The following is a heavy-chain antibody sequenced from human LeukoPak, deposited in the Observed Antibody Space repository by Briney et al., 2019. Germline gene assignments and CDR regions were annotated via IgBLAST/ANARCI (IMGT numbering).Heavy chain of an antibody. Sequence: GGSLRLPCAASGFTFSSYSMNWVRQAPGKGLEWVSSISSSSSYIYYADSVKGRFTISRDNAKNSLYLQMNSLRAEDTAVYYCARYMVRGVIRYFDYWGQGTLVTVSS. CDR2: ISSSSSYI. J-gene: IGHJ4*02. D-gene: IGHD3-10*01. V-gene: IGHV3-21*01. CDR3: ARYMVRGVIRYFDY. CDR1: GFTFSSYS.